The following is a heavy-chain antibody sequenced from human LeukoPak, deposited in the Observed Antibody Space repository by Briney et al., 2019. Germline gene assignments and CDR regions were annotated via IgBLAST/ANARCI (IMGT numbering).Heavy chain of an antibody. CDR2: IYYSGST. CDR3: ARDRGSLEIDY. V-gene: IGHV4-59*11. CDR1: GGSISSHY. D-gene: IGHD3-10*01. J-gene: IGHJ4*02. Sequence: SETLSLTCTVSGGSISSHYRSWIRQPPGKGLEWIGYIYYSGSTNYNPSLKSRVTISVDTSKNQFSLKLSSVTAADTAVYYCARDRGSLEIDYWGQGTLVTVSS.